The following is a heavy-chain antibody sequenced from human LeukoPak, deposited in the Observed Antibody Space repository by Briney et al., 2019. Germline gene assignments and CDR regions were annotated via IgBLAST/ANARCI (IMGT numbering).Heavy chain of an antibody. J-gene: IGHJ6*03. D-gene: IGHD5-24*01. Sequence: GGSLRLSCAASGFTFSSYAMHWVRQAPGKGLEWVAVISYDGSNKYYADSVKGRFTISRDNSKNTLYLQMNSLRAEDTAVYYCASRDGYNVDYYYYYMDVWGKGTTVTVSS. V-gene: IGHV3-30*04. CDR3: ASRDGYNVDYYYYYMDV. CDR2: ISYDGSNK. CDR1: GFTFSSYA.